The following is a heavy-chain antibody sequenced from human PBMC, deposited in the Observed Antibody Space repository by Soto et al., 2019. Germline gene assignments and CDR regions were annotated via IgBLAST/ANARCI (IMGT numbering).Heavy chain of an antibody. CDR3: AKDSSEVVVATAKWEGYYYGMDV. D-gene: IGHD2-21*02. CDR1: GFTFSAYV. Sequence: EVQLLGSGGGLVQPGGSLRLSCEASGFTFSAYVMSWVRQAPGQGLEWVSTISGGGGNTYYADSAKGRFTVSRDNSKNTLYLQMNSLRAADTAVYYCAKDSSEVVVATAKWEGYYYGMDVWGQGTTVTVSS. J-gene: IGHJ6*02. CDR2: ISGGGGNT. V-gene: IGHV3-23*01.